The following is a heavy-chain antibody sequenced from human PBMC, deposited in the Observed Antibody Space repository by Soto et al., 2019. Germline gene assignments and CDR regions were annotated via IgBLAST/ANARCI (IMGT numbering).Heavy chain of an antibody. J-gene: IGHJ5*02. V-gene: IGHV3-30*18. D-gene: IGHD3-3*01. CDR2: ISYDGSNK. CDR1: GFTFSSYG. Sequence: GGSLRLSCAASGFTFSSYGMHWVRQAPGKGLEWVAVISYDGSNKYYADSVKGRFTISRDNSKNTLYLQMNSLRAEDTAVYYCAKDSTRSYPTLEWLIYYSAETNNWFDPWGQGTLVTVSS. CDR3: AKDSTRSYPTLEWLIYYSAETNNWFDP.